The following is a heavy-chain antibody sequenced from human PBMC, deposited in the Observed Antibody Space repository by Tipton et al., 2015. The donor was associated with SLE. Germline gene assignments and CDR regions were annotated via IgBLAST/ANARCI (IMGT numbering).Heavy chain of an antibody. Sequence: GSLRLSCTVSGYSISSGYFWGWIRQAPGKGLEWIASIYQSGSTYHNPSLKSRVTMSVDTSKNQFTLRLSSVTAADTAEYYCARIVTYYDFWSGPGKVYYYYYMDVWGKGTTVTVSS. CDR1: GYSISSGYF. CDR3: ARIVTYYDFWSGPGKVYYYYYMDV. D-gene: IGHD3-3*01. V-gene: IGHV4-38-2*02. CDR2: IYQSGST. J-gene: IGHJ6*03.